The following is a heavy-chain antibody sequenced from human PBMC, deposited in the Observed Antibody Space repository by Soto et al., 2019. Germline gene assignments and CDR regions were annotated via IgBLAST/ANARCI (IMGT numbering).Heavy chain of an antibody. J-gene: IGHJ6*02. D-gene: IGHD2-2*01. CDR1: GGTFSSYA. V-gene: IGHV1-69*01. CDR2: IIPIFGTA. CDR3: ATQGNVVVPAAIRTPYGMDV. Sequence: QVQLVQSGAEVKKPGSSVKVSCKASGGTFSSYAISWVRQAPGQGLEWMGGIIPIFGTANYAQKFQGRVTITADESTSTAYMELSSLRSEDMAVYYCATQGNVVVPAAIRTPYGMDVWGQGTTVTVSS.